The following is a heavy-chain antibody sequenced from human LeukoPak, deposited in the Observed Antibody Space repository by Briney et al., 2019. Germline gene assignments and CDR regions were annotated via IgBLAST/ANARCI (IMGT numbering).Heavy chain of an antibody. CDR2: ISSSGGSS. D-gene: IGHD3-22*01. J-gene: IGHJ4*02. Sequence: GGSLRFSCSASGFTFSSYAMHWVRQAPGKGLEYVSAISSSGGSSYYADSVKGRFTISRDNSKNTLYLQMSSLRAEDTAVYYCVKSLYSYDSSGYYGDFDYWGQGTLVTVSS. CDR1: GFTFSSYA. V-gene: IGHV3-64D*06. CDR3: VKSLYSYDSSGYYGDFDY.